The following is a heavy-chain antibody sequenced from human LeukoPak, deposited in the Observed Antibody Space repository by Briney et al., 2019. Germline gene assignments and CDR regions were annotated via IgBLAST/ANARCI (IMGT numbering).Heavy chain of an antibody. J-gene: IGHJ4*02. D-gene: IGHD6-19*01. Sequence: GGSLRLSCAASGFTSSSYSMNWVRQAPGKGLEWVSSISSSSSYIYYADSVKGRFTISRDNAKNSLYLQMNSLRAEDTAVYYCARDWSSGWYGDYWGQGTLVTVSS. V-gene: IGHV3-21*01. CDR2: ISSSSSYI. CDR1: GFTSSSYS. CDR3: ARDWSSGWYGDY.